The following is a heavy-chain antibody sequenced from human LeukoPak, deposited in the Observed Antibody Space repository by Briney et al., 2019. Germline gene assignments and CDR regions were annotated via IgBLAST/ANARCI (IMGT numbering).Heavy chain of an antibody. CDR1: GGSLSSYY. CDR3: ARRSGYYYGVDV. V-gene: IGHV4-59*08. CDR2: IYYTGST. Sequence: SETLSLTCTVSGGSLSSYYWTWIRQPPGRGLEWIGYIYYTGSTNYNPSLKNRVTISLDTSKNQFSLKLSSVTAADTAVYYCARRSGYYYGVDVWGQGTTVTVSS. J-gene: IGHJ6*02.